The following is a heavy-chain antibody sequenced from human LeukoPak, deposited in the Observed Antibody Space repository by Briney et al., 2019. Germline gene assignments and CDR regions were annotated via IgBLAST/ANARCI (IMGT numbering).Heavy chain of an antibody. V-gene: IGHV3-53*01. J-gene: IGHJ6*02. CDR1: GFSVSNNY. D-gene: IGHD5-12*01. Sequence: PGGSLRLSCAASGFSVSNNYMNWVRQAPGKGLEWVSVIYSGGNTYYADSVKGRFTISRDNSNNTLYLQMNSLRAEDTAVYYCAKDPAKWLRYYYYYYGMDVWGQGTTVTVSS. CDR3: AKDPAKWLRYYYYYYGMDV. CDR2: IYSGGNT.